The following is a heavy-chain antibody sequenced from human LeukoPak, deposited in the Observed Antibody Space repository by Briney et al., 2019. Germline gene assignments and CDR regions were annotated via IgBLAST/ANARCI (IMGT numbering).Heavy chain of an antibody. CDR2: IHYSGGST. J-gene: IGHJ4*02. CDR1: GFTFSDYY. V-gene: IGHV3-23*01. D-gene: IGHD5-24*01. Sequence: GGSLRLSCAASGFTFSDYYMTWIRQAPGKGPEWVSAIHYSGGSTYYADSVKGRFTISRDNSKNTLYLQMNSLRAEDTAVYYCAKVIREVDMSYDYWGQGALVTVSS. CDR3: AKVIREVDMSYDY.